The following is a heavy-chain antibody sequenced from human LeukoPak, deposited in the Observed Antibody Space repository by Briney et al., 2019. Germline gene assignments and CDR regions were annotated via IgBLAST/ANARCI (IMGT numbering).Heavy chain of an antibody. Sequence: GGSLRLSCAASGFTFSNNGMTWVRQAPGTGMEWVTGISDGGDTKYDAGSVKGRFTVSRDNSKNILYLQMNSLRAEDTAKYYWARTQRFFDHWGQGSLVTVSS. D-gene: IGHD6-25*01. CDR1: GFTFSNNG. V-gene: IGHV3-23*01. CDR3: ARTQRFFDH. CDR2: ISDGGDTK. J-gene: IGHJ4*02.